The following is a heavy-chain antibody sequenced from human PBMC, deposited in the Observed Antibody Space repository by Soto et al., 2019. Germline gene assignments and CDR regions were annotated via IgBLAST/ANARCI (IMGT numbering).Heavy chain of an antibody. CDR1: GFTVSRTY. V-gene: IGHV3-53*01. Sequence: GGSLRLSCNASGFTVSRTYMSWVRQAPGMGLEWVAVIESGGSTHYADSVKGRFTISRDIPKNMIYLQLHTLRAEDTAVYYCAKDLLPLRLLNYNFYDLDVWGQGTTVTVSS. J-gene: IGHJ6*02. D-gene: IGHD2-15*01. CDR3: AKDLLPLRLLNYNFYDLDV. CDR2: IESGGST.